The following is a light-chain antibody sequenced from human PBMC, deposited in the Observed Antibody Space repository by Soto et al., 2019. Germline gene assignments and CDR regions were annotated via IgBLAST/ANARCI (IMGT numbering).Light chain of an antibody. CDR3: QQSYRFSKT. Sequence: DVQMPQVPSSLSASVGASLPLTCRASQTVTSYLNWYQQKPGKAPKLLIYAASTLQSGVPSRFSGSGSGTEFTLTIISLQPEDFATYYCQQSYRFSKTFGRGTKVDIK. CDR2: AAS. V-gene: IGKV1-39*01. CDR1: QTVTSY. J-gene: IGKJ1*01.